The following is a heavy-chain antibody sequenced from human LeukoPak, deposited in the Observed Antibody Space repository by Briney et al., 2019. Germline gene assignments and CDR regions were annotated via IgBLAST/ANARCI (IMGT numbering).Heavy chain of an antibody. CDR1: GYSISSGYY. Sequence: SETLSLTCAVSGYSISSGYYWGWIRQPPGKGLEWIGSIYHSGSTYYNPSLKSRVTISVDTSKNQFSLKLSSVTAADTAVYYCARDCWGITIFGVATLPPRNNWFDPWGQGTLVTVSS. CDR2: IYHSGST. D-gene: IGHD3-3*01. V-gene: IGHV4-38-2*02. J-gene: IGHJ5*02. CDR3: ARDCWGITIFGVATLPPRNNWFDP.